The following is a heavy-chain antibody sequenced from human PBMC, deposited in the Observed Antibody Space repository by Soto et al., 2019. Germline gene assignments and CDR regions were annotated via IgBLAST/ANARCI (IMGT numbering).Heavy chain of an antibody. CDR1: EGTFSSNA. V-gene: IGHV1-69*12. Sequence: QVQLVQSGAEVKKLGSSLKVSCKASEGTFSSNAISGVRQAPGQGLEWLGGIIPIFGTANYAQKFQGRVTITADESTSTAYMELSSLRSEDTAVYYCARARQWLVEGDDAFDIWGQGTMVTVSS. J-gene: IGHJ3*02. D-gene: IGHD6-19*01. CDR3: ARARQWLVEGDDAFDI. CDR2: IIPIFGTA.